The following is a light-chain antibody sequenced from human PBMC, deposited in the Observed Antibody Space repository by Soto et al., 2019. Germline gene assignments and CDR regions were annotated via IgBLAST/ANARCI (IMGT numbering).Light chain of an antibody. J-gene: IGKJ2*01. Sequence: DIVMTQSPLSLPVTPGEPASISCRSSQSLLRTSGHNLLDWYLQKPGQSPHLLIYMASNRASGVPDRFSGSESDTDFTLNISRVETDDVGFYYCMQDLQTPQTFGQGTKLEIK. CDR3: MQDLQTPQT. V-gene: IGKV2-28*01. CDR2: MAS. CDR1: QSLLRTSGHNL.